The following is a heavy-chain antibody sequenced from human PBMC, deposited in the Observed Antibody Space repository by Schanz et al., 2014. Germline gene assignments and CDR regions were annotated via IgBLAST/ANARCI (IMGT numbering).Heavy chain of an antibody. CDR3: ARKMKVGVYGGKGHDSLDI. D-gene: IGHD3-22*01. CDR1: GFTFSIYA. V-gene: IGHV3-74*02. Sequence: EVQLVESGGGLVQPGGSLRLSCSASGFTFSIYAMHWVRQAPGKGLVWVARINSVGSNTDYADSVTGRFTISRDNAKNTLYLQMNTLRAEDTAVYYCARKMKVGVYGGKGHDSLDIWGQGTMVTVSS. CDR2: INSVGSNT. J-gene: IGHJ3*02.